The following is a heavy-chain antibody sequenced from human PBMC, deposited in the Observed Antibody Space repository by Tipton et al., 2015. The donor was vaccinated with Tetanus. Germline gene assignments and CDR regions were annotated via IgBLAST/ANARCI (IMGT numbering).Heavy chain of an antibody. CDR3: ARDSGQQLDYWYFDL. J-gene: IGHJ2*01. D-gene: IGHD6-13*01. CDR2: ISAYNGNT. Sequence: QVQLVQSGAEVKKPGASVKVSCKASGYTFTSYGISWERQAPGQGLERMGWISAYNGNTNYAQKLQGRVTMTTDTSTSTAYMELRSLRSDDTAVYYCARDSGQQLDYWYFDLWGRGTLVTVSS. CDR1: GYTFTSYG. V-gene: IGHV1-18*04.